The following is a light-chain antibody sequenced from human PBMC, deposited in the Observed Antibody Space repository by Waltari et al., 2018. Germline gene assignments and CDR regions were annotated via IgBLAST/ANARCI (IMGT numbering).Light chain of an antibody. V-gene: IGLV2-11*01. CDR2: DVT. CDR1: TNDLGRYNY. Sequence: SALTQPRSVSGSPGQSVTLSCTGTTNDLGRYNYVSWYQQHPGKAPKLIILDVTKRPSGVPDRLSGSKSGNTASLTISGLRAEDEAEYYCCSYAGSYTWVFGGGTKLTVV. CDR3: CSYAGSYTWV. J-gene: IGLJ3*02.